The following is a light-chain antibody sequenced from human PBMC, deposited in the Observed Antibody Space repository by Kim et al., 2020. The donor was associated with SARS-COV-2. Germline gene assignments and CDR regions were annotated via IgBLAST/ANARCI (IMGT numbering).Light chain of an antibody. CDR2: GKD. CDR1: SLRSYY. CDR3: NSRDTSDNHLVV. V-gene: IGLV3-19*01. Sequence: SSELTQDPAVSVALGQTIRITCQGDSLRSYYASWXQQKPGQAPVLVIYGKDNRPSGIPDRFYGSSSGNTASLTITGTQAEDEADYYCNSRDTSDNHLVVF. J-gene: IGLJ2*01.